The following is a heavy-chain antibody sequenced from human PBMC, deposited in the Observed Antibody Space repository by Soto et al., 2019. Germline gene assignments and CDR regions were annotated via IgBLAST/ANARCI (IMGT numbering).Heavy chain of an antibody. V-gene: IGHV4-34*01. J-gene: IGHJ6*02. D-gene: IGHD2-2*01. CDR2: INHSGST. CDR1: GGPFSRYD. CDR3: ARWKYCSSTSCSIYYYYGMDV. Sequence: SETLTLTCAVYGGPFSRYDWSWIRQPPGNELEWIGEINHSGSTNYNPSLKSRVTISVDTSKSQCSLKLSSVTAADTAVYYCARWKYCSSTSCSIYYYYGMDVWGQGTTVTVSS.